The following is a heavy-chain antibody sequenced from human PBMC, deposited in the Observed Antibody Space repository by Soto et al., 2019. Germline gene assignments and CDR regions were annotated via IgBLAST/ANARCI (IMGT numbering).Heavy chain of an antibody. CDR2: ISGSGGST. J-gene: IGHJ4*02. V-gene: IGHV3-23*01. CDR3: GEGGIGGGGSTWYADY. Sequence: EVQLLESGGGLVQPGGSLRLSCAASGFTFSSYGMSWVRQAPGKGLEWVSVISGSGGSTYYADSVKGRFTISRDSSKNTLNLEMNSRRANATAVYYWGEGGIGGGGSTWYADYWGQGTLVTVSS. D-gene: IGHD6-13*01. CDR1: GFTFSSYG.